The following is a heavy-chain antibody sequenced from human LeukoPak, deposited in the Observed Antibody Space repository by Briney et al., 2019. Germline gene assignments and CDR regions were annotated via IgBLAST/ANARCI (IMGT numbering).Heavy chain of an antibody. CDR3: ARDRKTPISSWFHWNWFDP. J-gene: IGHJ5*02. D-gene: IGHD6-13*01. Sequence: SQTLSLTCTVSGGSISSGDYYWSWIRQPQGKGLEGIGYIYYSGSTYYNPSLKSRVTISVDTSKNQFSLKLSSVTAADTAVYYCARDRKTPISSWFHWNWFDPWGPGTLVTVSS. V-gene: IGHV4-30-4*08. CDR2: IYYSGST. CDR1: GGSISSGDYY.